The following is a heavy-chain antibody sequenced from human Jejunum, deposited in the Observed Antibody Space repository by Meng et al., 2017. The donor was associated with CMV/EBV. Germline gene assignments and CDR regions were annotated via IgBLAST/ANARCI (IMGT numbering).Heavy chain of an antibody. CDR2: IKSKTDGGTT. CDR3: TTLTD. CDR1: VFTFSVAW. J-gene: IGHJ4*01. V-gene: IGHV3-15*01. Sequence: SSEASVFTFSVAWMNWVRQDAGKGLEWVGRIKSKTDGGTTDYAAPVKGRFTISRDDSKNTLYLEMISLKLDDTAVYYCTTLTDWGHGDLVTVSS.